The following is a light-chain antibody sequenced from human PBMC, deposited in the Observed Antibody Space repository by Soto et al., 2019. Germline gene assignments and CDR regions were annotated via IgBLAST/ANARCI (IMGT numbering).Light chain of an antibody. J-gene: IGKJ4*01. CDR3: QQFHMWPLT. Sequence: EVVMTQSPATLSVSPGGRATLSCRSSQSVSRNLAWYQHKPGQAPRLLMYGSSTRATGIPPRFSGSGSETDIILTISSLHSEDSAVYYCQQFHMWPLTFGGGTKLEVK. CDR2: GSS. V-gene: IGKV3-15*01. CDR1: QSVSRN.